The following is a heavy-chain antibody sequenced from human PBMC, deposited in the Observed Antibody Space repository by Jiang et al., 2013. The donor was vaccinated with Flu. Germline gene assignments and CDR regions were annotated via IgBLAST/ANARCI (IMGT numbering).Heavy chain of an antibody. V-gene: IGHV1-69*01. CDR3: ATASKFFSGSFYPDD. CDR1: GGTFNTFA. CDR2: IIPAFGSA. D-gene: IGHD1-26*01. Sequence: GAEVKKLGSSVKVSCKASGGTFNTFAVSWVRQAPGQGLEWMGGIIPAFGSAHYAQKFQGRITITADASTSTAYMELISLRSEDTAVYFCATASKFFSGSFYPDDWGQGTLVTVSS. J-gene: IGHJ4*02.